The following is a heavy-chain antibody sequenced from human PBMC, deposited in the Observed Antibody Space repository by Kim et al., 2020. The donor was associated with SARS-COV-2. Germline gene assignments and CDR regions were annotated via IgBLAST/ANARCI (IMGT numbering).Heavy chain of an antibody. D-gene: IGHD6-6*01. Sequence: GGSLRLSCAASGFMFNDYYIFWIRQAPGKGLEWVSYISSSGTNMYYADSVKGRCTISRDNAKKSLTLQMNSLRVEDTAIYYCARVGYSSSYYFDYWCQGT. CDR1: GFMFNDYY. V-gene: IGHV3-11*01. J-gene: IGHJ4*02. CDR2: ISSSGTNM. CDR3: ARVGYSSSYYFDY.